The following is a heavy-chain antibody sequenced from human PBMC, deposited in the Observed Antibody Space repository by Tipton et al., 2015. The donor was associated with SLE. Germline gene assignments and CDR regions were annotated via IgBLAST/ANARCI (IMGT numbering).Heavy chain of an antibody. D-gene: IGHD3-10*01. CDR2: MYFSGNT. CDR3: ALLGSLLWFSPEGY. V-gene: IGHV4-39*07. J-gene: IGHJ4*02. CDR1: GGSISESTYS. Sequence: TLSLTCTVSGGSISESTYSWDWIRQAPGKGLEWIGSMYFSGNTYYNPFLRSRVTISADTSKNQFSLKLSSVTAADTAVYYCALLGSLLWFSPEGYWGQGTLVTVSS.